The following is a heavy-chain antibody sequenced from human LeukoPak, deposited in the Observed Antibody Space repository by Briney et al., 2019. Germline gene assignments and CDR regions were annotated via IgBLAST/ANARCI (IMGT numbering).Heavy chain of an antibody. D-gene: IGHD4-17*01. CDR3: AREEYGDYVSDWFDP. CDR2: IYHSGST. V-gene: IGHV4-38-2*02. J-gene: IGHJ5*02. CDR1: GYSISSGYY. Sequence: SETLSLTCTVSGYSISSGYYWGWIRQPPGKGLEWIGSIYHSGSTNYNPSLKSRVTMSVDTSKNQFSLKLSSVTAADTAVYYCAREEYGDYVSDWFDPWGQGTLVTVSS.